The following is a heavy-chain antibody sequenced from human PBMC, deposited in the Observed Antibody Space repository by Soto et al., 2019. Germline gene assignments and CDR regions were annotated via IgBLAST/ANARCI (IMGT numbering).Heavy chain of an antibody. D-gene: IGHD6-19*01. CDR1: GGSISSNSFF. J-gene: IGHJ6*02. V-gene: IGHV4-39*02. CDR2: IFYSGTT. Sequence: SETLSLTCTVSGGSISSNSFFWGWIRQPPGKGLKWIGSIFYSGTTYYNSALKSRVSISVDTSKNQFSLNVSSVTATDTAVYYCARASIAVAGPSHYYYGMDVWGPGTTVTVSS. CDR3: ARASIAVAGPSHYYYGMDV.